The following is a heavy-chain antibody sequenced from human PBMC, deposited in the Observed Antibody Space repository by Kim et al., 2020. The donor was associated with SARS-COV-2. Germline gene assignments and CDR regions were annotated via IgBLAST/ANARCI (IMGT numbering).Heavy chain of an antibody. V-gene: IGHV4-59*01. CDR2: IYYSGST. Sequence: SETLSLTCTVSGGSISSYYWSWIRQPPGKGLEWIGYIYYSGSTNYNPSLKSRVTISVDTSKNQFSLKLSSVTAADTAVYYCALGGDPYSGSYYGYWGQGTLVTVSS. J-gene: IGHJ4*02. CDR1: GGSISSYY. D-gene: IGHD1-26*01. CDR3: ALGGDPYSGSYYGY.